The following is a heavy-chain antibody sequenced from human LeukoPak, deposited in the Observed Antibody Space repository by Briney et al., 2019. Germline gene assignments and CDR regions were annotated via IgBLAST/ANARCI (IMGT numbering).Heavy chain of an antibody. CDR2: IWYDGSNK. D-gene: IGHD5-18*01. CDR3: ARDGYSKYYYAMDV. J-gene: IGHJ6*02. V-gene: IGHV3-33*01. Sequence: PGGSLRLSCAASGITFSRFGMHWIRQAPGKGLEWVAFIWYDGSNKYYADSVKGRFTISRDDSKNTLNLQMNSLRPEDTAVYYCARDGYSKYYYAMDVWGQGTTVTVSS. CDR1: GITFSRFG.